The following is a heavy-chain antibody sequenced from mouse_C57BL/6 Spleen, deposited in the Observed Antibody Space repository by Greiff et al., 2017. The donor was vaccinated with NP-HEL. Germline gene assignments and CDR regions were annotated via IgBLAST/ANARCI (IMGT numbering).Heavy chain of an antibody. CDR2: INPNNGGT. CDR1: GYTFTDYY. J-gene: IGHJ4*01. Sequence: EVQLQQSGPELVKPGASVKISCKASGYTFTDYYMNWVKQSHGKSLEWIGDINPNNGGTSYNQKFKGKATLTVDKSSSTAYMALRSLTSEDSAVYYCARTYYSNFYAMDYWGQGTSVTVSS. V-gene: IGHV1-26*01. CDR3: ARTYYSNFYAMDY. D-gene: IGHD2-5*01.